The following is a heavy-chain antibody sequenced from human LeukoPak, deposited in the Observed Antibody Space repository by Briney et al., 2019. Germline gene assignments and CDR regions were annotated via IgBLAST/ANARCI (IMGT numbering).Heavy chain of an antibody. CDR2: IYYSGST. CDR1: GGSISSYY. CDR3: ATQGSSHDAFDI. J-gene: IGHJ3*02. V-gene: IGHV4-59*01. D-gene: IGHD1-26*01. Sequence: PSETLSLTCTVSGGSISSYYWSWIRQPPGKGLEWIGYIYYSGSTNYNPSLKSRVTISVDTSKNQFSLKLSSVTAADTAVYYCATQGSSHDAFDIWGQGTMVTVSS.